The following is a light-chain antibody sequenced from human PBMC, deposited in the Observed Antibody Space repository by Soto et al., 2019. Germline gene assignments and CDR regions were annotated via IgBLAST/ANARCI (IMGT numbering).Light chain of an antibody. J-gene: IGLJ1*01. V-gene: IGLV2-8*01. CDR2: EVS. Sequence: QSALTQPPSASGSPGQSVTISCTGTSSDVGGYNYVSWYQQHPGKVPKVMIYEVSKRPSGVPDRFSGSKSGNTASLTVSGLQPEDEADYYCSSYAGSNNPYVFGTGTKLTVL. CDR3: SSYAGSNNPYV. CDR1: SSDVGGYNY.